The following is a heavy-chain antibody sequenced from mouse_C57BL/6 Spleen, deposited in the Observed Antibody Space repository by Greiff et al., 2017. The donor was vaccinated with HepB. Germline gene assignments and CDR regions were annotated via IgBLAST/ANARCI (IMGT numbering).Heavy chain of an antibody. CDR1: GYTFTSYW. Sequence: QVQLQQPGAELVMPGASVKLSCKASGYTFTSYWMHWVKQRPGQGLEWIGEIDPSDSYTNYNQKFKGKSTLTVDKSSSTAYMQLSSLTSEDSAVYYCARGRKLFDYWGKGTTLTVSS. CDR3: ARGRKLFDY. V-gene: IGHV1-69*01. J-gene: IGHJ2*01. CDR2: IDPSDSYT.